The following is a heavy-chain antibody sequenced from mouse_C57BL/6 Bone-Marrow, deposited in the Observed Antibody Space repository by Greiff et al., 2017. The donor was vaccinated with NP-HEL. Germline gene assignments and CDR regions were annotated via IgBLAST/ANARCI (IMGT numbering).Heavy chain of an antibody. V-gene: IGHV14-4*01. CDR3: TTGEGYYGYAMDY. CDR1: VFNIKDDY. J-gene: IGHJ4*01. Sequence: EVQLQESGAELVRPGASVKLSCTASVFNIKDDYMHWVKQRPEQGLEWIGWIDPENGDTEYASKFQGKATITADTSSNTAYLQLSSLTSEDTAVYYCTTGEGYYGYAMDYWGQGTSVTVSS. CDR2: IDPENGDT. D-gene: IGHD1-1*01.